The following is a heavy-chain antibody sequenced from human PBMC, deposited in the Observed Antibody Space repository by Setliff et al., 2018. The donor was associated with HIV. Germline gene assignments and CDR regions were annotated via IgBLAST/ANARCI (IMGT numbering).Heavy chain of an antibody. Sequence: ASVKVSCKASGYTFNNYAMNWVRQAPGQGLELMGWINTNTGNPTYAQGFTGRFVFSLDTSVSTAYLQISSLKAEDTAVYFCARDLKRPNSNFWGGYPIPFDSWGQGTLVTVAS. CDR1: GYTFNNYA. D-gene: IGHD3-3*01. V-gene: IGHV7-4-1*02. J-gene: IGHJ4*02. CDR3: ARDLKRPNSNFWGGYPIPFDS. CDR2: INTNTGNP.